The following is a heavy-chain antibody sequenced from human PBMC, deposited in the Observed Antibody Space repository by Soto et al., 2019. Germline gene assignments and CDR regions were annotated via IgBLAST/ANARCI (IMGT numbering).Heavy chain of an antibody. J-gene: IGHJ4*02. Sequence: DTLSPPCTVSRGSISRGTNYWALIRQPPGQGLEWIANIYYSESTFYNPSLKRRVTISLHSSTSQVSRKLGSVRVAATAVYYCARHEAGLYFDSWGQGTLVTDAS. D-gene: IGHD3-16*01. CDR3: ARHEAGLYFDS. CDR1: RGSISRGTNY. CDR2: IYYSEST. V-gene: IGHV4-39*01.